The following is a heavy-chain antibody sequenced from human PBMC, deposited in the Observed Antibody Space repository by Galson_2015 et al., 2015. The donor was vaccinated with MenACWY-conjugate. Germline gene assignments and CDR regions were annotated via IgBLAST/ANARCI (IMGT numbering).Heavy chain of an antibody. CDR3: ARGQAMTFSYGLYDH. CDR1: GYTFTDYV. J-gene: IGHJ4*02. V-gene: IGHV1-18*01. D-gene: IGHD5-18*01. Sequence: SVKVSCKASGYTFTDYVISWVRQAPGQGLEWMGWIGSYNGNTKYAQNLQDRVTMTTDKSTTPAYMELRSLRSDDTAVYFCARGQAMTFSYGLYDHWGQGTLVTVSS. CDR2: IGSYNGNT.